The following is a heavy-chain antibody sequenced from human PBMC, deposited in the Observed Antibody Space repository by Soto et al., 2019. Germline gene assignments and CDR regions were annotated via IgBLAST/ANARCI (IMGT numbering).Heavy chain of an antibody. CDR1: GYTFTSSG. J-gene: IGHJ4*02. CDR3: ARGSYYYDSSGYYHY. V-gene: IGHV1-18*01. CDR2: ISTDNGNT. D-gene: IGHD3-22*01. Sequence: ASVKVSCKASGYTFTSSGISWVRQAPGQGLEWMGWISTDNGNTKYAQHLQGRVSMTTDTSTSTAYMDLRSLRSDDTAVYYCARGSYYYDSSGYYHYWGQGTPVTVSS.